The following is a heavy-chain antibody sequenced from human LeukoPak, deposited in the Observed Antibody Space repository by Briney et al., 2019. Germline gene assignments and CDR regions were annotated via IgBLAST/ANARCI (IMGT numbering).Heavy chain of an antibody. Sequence: PGGSLRLSCAASVMTFSHRWMHWVRQAPGKGLVWVSLIKNDGRTTIYADSVKGRFTISRDNGKSTLYLQMNSLRAEDTGIYYCTTGPSYGYEWWGQGTVVTVSS. CDR1: VMTFSHRW. J-gene: IGHJ4*02. CDR2: IKNDGRTT. CDR3: TTGPSYGYEW. D-gene: IGHD3-16*01. V-gene: IGHV3-74*01.